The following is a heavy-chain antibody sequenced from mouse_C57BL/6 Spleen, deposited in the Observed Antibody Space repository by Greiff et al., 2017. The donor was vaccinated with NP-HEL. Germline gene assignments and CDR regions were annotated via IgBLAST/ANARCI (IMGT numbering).Heavy chain of an antibody. V-gene: IGHV5-17*01. CDR3: ARHGYYGYFDV. Sequence: EVKVVESGGGLVKPGGSLKLSCAASGFTFSDYGMHWVRQAPEKGLEWVAYISSGSSTIYYADTVKGRFTISRDNAKNTLFLQMTSLRSEDTAMYYCARHGYYGYFDVWGTGTTVTVSS. J-gene: IGHJ1*03. CDR1: GFTFSDYG. CDR2: ISSGSSTI. D-gene: IGHD1-1*01.